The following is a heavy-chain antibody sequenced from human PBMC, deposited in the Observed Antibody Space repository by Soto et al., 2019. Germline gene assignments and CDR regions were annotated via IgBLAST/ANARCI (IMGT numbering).Heavy chain of an antibody. Sequence: PGWSLRLSCASSEFTISSYAIHWVRQAPGKGLEWVAVISYDGSSKYNSDSVKGPFTISRDKSKNTVYLQMHSLTVEDTAVYYCARDAVAMDYWGRGTLVTVSS. CDR3: ARDAVAMDY. D-gene: IGHD6-19*01. CDR2: ISYDGSSK. CDR1: EFTISSYA. J-gene: IGHJ4*02. V-gene: IGHV3-30-3*01.